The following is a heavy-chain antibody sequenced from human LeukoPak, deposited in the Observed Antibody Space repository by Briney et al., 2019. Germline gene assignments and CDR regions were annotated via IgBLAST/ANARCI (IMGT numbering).Heavy chain of an antibody. V-gene: IGHV3-30*18. CDR1: GFTFNSYG. CDR2: ISYDGSNK. CDR3: AKYGLALDY. D-gene: IGHD6-19*01. J-gene: IGHJ4*02. Sequence: GGSLRLSCAASGFTFNSYGMHWVRQAPGKGLEWVAVISYDGSNKYYADSVKGRFTISRDNSKNTLYLQMNSLRAEDTAVYYCAKYGLALDYWGQGTLVTVSS.